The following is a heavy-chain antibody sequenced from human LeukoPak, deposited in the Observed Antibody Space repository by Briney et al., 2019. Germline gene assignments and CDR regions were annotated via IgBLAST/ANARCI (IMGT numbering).Heavy chain of an antibody. V-gene: IGHV1-69*05. CDR2: IIPIFGTA. J-gene: IGHJ4*02. CDR1: GGTFSSYA. Sequence: SVKVSCKASGGTFSSYAISWVRQAPGQGLEWMGGIIPIFGTANYAQKFQGRVTITTDESTSTAYMELSSLRSEDTAVYYCASRLGHYYDSSGYYYFGFDYWGQGTLVTVSS. CDR3: ASRLGHYYDSSGYYYFGFDY. D-gene: IGHD3-22*01.